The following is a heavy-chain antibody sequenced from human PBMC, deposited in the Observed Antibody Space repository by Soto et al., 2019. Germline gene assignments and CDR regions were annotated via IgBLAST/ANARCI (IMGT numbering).Heavy chain of an antibody. V-gene: IGHV1-69*04. CDR1: GGTFSSYT. J-gene: IGHJ6*02. CDR2: IIPILGIA. CDR3: AREGDYYDSSGYYPLDDYYYYGMDV. Sequence: ASVKVSCKASGGTFSSYTISWVRQAPGQGLEWMGRIIPILGIANYAQKFQGRVTITADKSTSTAYMELSSLRSEDTAVYYCAREGDYYDSSGYYPLDDYYYYGMDVWGQGTTVTVSS. D-gene: IGHD3-22*01.